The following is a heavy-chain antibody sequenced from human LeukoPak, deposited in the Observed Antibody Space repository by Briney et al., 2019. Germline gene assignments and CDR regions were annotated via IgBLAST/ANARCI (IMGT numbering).Heavy chain of an antibody. Sequence: SETLSLTCAVYGGSFSGYYWSWIRQPPGKGLEWIGEISHSGSTNYNPSLKSRVTISVDTSKNQFSLKLSSVTAADTAVYYCARFPIGYCSGGSCYNYWGQGTLVTVSS. CDR2: ISHSGST. CDR1: GGSFSGYY. D-gene: IGHD2-15*01. V-gene: IGHV4-34*01. J-gene: IGHJ4*02. CDR3: ARFPIGYCSGGSCYNY.